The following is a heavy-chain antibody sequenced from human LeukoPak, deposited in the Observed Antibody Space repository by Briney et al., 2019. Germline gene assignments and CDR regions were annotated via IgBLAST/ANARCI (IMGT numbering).Heavy chain of an antibody. D-gene: IGHD1-7*01. CDR3: ARGNWNYASFWFDP. CDR2: IYYSGST. Sequence: PSETLSLTCTVSGGSISSYYWSWIRQPPGKGLEWIGYIYYSGSTNCNPSLKSRVTISVDTSKNQFSLKLSSVTAADTAVYYCARGNWNYASFWFDPWGQGTLVTVSS. J-gene: IGHJ5*02. CDR1: GGSISSYY. V-gene: IGHV4-59*01.